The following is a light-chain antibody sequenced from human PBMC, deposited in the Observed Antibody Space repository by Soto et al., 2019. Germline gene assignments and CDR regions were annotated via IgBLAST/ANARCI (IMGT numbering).Light chain of an antibody. J-gene: IGKJ2*01. Sequence: EIVLTQSPGTLSLSPGERATLSCRASQSVSSSYLTWYQQKPGQTPRLLIYGASSRATGIPDWFSGSGSGTDFTVTISRLEPEDFAVYYCQQYCNSPYTFGQGTKLEIK. CDR2: GAS. V-gene: IGKV3-20*01. CDR1: QSVSSSY. CDR3: QQYCNSPYT.